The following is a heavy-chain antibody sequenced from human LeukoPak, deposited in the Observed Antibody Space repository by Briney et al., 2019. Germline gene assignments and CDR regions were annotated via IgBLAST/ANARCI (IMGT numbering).Heavy chain of an antibody. V-gene: IGHV1-18*01. Sequence: GGSLRLSCAASGFTFTSYGISWVRQAPGQGLEWMGWISAYNGNTNYAQKLQGRVTMTTDTSTSTAYMELRSLRSDDTAVYYCARDPMRAAPYYMDVWGKGTTVTVSS. CDR3: ARDPMRAAPYYMDV. D-gene: IGHD6-13*01. CDR2: ISAYNGNT. J-gene: IGHJ6*03. CDR1: GFTFTSYG.